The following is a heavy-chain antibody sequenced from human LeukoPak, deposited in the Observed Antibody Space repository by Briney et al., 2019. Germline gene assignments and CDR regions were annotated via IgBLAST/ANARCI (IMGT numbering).Heavy chain of an antibody. D-gene: IGHD2-15*01. J-gene: IGHJ4*02. Sequence: GGSLRLSCAASGFTFGNYAMNWVRQAPGKGLEWVSGISGSGGSTNYADSVKGRLTISRDNSKNTLYLQMNSLRAEDTAVYYCARGTVVGSHFDYWGQGTLVTVSS. CDR2: ISGSGGST. CDR3: ARGTVVGSHFDY. V-gene: IGHV3-23*01. CDR1: GFTFGNYA.